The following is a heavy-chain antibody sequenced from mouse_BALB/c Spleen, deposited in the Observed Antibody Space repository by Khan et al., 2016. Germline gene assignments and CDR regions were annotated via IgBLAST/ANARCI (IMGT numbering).Heavy chain of an antibody. Sequence: QVRLQQSGAELMKPGASVKISCKATGYTFSSYWIEWVKQRPGHGLEWIGEILPGTGNTNYNEKFKGKATFTADTSSNTAYMQLSSLTSEDYAVYYCARAFYGHYYAMDYWGQGTSVTVSS. CDR3: ARAFYGHYYAMDY. V-gene: IGHV1-9*01. D-gene: IGHD2-10*01. CDR1: GYTFSSYW. CDR2: ILPGTGNT. J-gene: IGHJ4*01.